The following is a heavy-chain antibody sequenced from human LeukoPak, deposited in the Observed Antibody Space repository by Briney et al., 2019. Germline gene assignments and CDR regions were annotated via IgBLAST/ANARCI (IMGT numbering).Heavy chain of an antibody. Sequence: GGSLRLSCAASGFTFSSYWMNWVRQAPGKGLVWVSRINTDGSSTNYADSVKGRFTISRDNTKNTLYLQMNSLRAEDTAVYYCTRGGVDYWGQGALVTVSS. CDR3: TRGGVDY. V-gene: IGHV3-74*01. CDR2: INTDGSST. J-gene: IGHJ4*02. D-gene: IGHD3-16*01. CDR1: GFTFSSYW.